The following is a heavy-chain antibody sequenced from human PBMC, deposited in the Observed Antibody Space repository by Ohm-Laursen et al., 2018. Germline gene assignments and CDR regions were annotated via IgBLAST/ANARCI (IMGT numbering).Heavy chain of an antibody. Sequence: SLRLSCAASGFTFSSYSMNWVRQALGKGLEWVSSISSSSSYIYYADSVKGRFTISRDNAKNSLYLQMNSLRAEDTAVYYCARAAGSYPYYFDYWGQGTLVTVSS. CDR3: ARAAGSYPYYFDY. V-gene: IGHV3-21*01. D-gene: IGHD1-26*01. CDR2: ISSSSSYI. J-gene: IGHJ4*02. CDR1: GFTFSSYS.